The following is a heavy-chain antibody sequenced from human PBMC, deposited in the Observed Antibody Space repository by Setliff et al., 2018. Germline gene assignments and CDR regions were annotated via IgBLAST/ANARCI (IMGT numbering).Heavy chain of an antibody. CDR3: ARAPSSTVINWFDP. D-gene: IGHD3-22*01. V-gene: IGHV1-69*06. J-gene: IGHJ5*02. CDR2: IIPIFGTA. Sequence: VKVSCKASGATFSSYAISWVRQAPGQGLEWMGRIIPIFGTANYAQKFQGRVTITADKSTSTAYMELSSLRSEDTAVYYCARAPSSTVINWFDPWGQGTLVTVSS. CDR1: GATFSSYA.